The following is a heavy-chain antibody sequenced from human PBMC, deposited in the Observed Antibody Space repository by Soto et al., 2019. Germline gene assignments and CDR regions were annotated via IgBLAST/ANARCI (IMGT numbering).Heavy chain of an antibody. J-gene: IGHJ1*01. Sequence: SVKVSGKASGGTFSSFGISWVRQAPGQGLEWMGGIIPVFGRPNYAQRFRGRLTITADESTNTSYMELIDLTSEDTAVYYCAREASGYDSWGQGTQVTVSS. V-gene: IGHV1-69*13. D-gene: IGHD5-12*01. CDR1: GGTFSSFG. CDR3: AREASGYDS. CDR2: IIPVFGRP.